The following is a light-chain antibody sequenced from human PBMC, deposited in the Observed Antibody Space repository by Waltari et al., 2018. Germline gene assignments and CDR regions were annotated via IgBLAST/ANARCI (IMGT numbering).Light chain of an antibody. Sequence: QSALTQPASVSGSPGQSITISCTGTSSHVGTYKYVSWYQPRPGTAPKVIIYDVNKRPSGVSNRFSGSKSGNTASLTISGLQAEDEANYSCASYSSISSYVVFGGGTKLTVL. CDR1: SSHVGTYKY. J-gene: IGLJ2*01. CDR2: DVN. CDR3: ASYSSISSYVV. V-gene: IGLV2-14*03.